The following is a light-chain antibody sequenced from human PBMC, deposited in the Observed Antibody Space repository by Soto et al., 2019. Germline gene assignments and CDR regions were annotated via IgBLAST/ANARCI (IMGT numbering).Light chain of an antibody. J-gene: IGLJ1*01. CDR1: SSDVGGYEY. V-gene: IGLV2-14*01. CDR3: SSYAGSYSYV. Sequence: QSALTQPASVSGSPGQSITISCTGTSSDVGGYEYVSWYQHHPGKAPKLMIYEVSNRPSGVSHRFSGSKSGNTASLTISGLQAEDEADYYCSSYAGSYSYVFGTGTKVTVL. CDR2: EVS.